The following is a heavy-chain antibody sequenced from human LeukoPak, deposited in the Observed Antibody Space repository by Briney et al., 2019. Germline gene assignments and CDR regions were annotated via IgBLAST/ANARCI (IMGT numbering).Heavy chain of an antibody. CDR2: IYWDDDE. V-gene: IGHV2-5*02. CDR1: GFSLSTSGVG. D-gene: IGHD4-23*01. J-gene: IGHJ4*02. CDR3: AHSCGGGNSAYFDY. Sequence: SGPTLVNPTQTLTLTCTFSGFSLSTSGVGVGWIRLPPGKALEWLAVIYWDDDERYSPSLKSRLTITKDTSKNQVVLTMTNMDPVDTATYYCAHSCGGGNSAYFDYWGQGTLVTVSS.